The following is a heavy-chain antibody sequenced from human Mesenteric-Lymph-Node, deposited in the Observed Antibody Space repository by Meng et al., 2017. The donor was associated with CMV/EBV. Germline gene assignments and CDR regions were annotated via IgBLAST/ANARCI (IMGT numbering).Heavy chain of an antibody. CDR2: ITPISART. CDR1: GGTLSRHA. Sequence: AYGGTLSRHAVAWVRQAPGQGLEWMGGITPISARTNYAQEFQGRVTITTDESTSTAYMELSSLRSDDTAVYYCARVGDWNQYYFDYWGQGTLVTVSS. V-gene: IGHV1-69*05. J-gene: IGHJ4*02. CDR3: ARVGDWNQYYFDY. D-gene: IGHD1-1*01.